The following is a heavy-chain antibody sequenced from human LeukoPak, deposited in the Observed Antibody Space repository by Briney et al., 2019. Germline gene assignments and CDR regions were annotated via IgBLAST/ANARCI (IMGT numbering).Heavy chain of an antibody. D-gene: IGHD4-17*01. Sequence: WASVEVSCKTSGYPFSNYDINWVRQATGQGLEGMGWINPHSGKTGYAQKFQGRVTMTTDTSASTAYMELSSLRSEDTAVYYCARLSSHYGDYKVDPWGQGTLVTVSS. CDR1: GYPFSNYD. CDR2: INPHSGKT. V-gene: IGHV1-8*01. CDR3: ARLSSHYGDYKVDP. J-gene: IGHJ5*02.